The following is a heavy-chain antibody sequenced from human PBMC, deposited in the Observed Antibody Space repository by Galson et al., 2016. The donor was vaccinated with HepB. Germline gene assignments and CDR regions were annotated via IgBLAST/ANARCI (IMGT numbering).Heavy chain of an antibody. D-gene: IGHD2-21*02. CDR3: TRVNTYGQAVHCGTDCKSWDDFDC. Sequence: SVKVSCKASGYTFINYFIHWVRQAPGQGLEWMGIFNPRDGTTSYPQKFQGRVTMTGDTSASTAYMLLGSLRSEDTAMYYCTRVNTYGQAVHCGTDCKSWDDFDCWGQGTLVTVSS. CDR2: FNPRDGTT. V-gene: IGHV1-46*01. J-gene: IGHJ4*02. CDR1: GYTFINYF.